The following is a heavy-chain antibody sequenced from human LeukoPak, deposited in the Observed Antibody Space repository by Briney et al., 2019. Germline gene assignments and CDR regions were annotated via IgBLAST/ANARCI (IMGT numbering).Heavy chain of an antibody. Sequence: SETLSLTCAVSGGTISGSNWWSWVRQPPGKGLEWIGEIYHSGSTNYNPSLRSLVTISIATSKNQFSLRLNSVTAADTAVYFCARTGDYSRSTGGWFDPWGQGTLVTVSS. V-gene: IGHV4-4*02. D-gene: IGHD4-11*01. CDR3: ARTGDYSRSTGGWFDP. J-gene: IGHJ5*02. CDR1: GGTISGSNW. CDR2: IYHSGST.